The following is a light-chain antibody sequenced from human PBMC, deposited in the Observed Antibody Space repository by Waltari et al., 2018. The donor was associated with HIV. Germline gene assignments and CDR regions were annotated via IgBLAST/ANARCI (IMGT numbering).Light chain of an antibody. Sequence: QSVLTQPPSASETPGQRVTISCSGSSSNIGTNYVYWYQQFPGTAPKLLIYSNNQRPSGVPDRFSGSRSGTSASLAISGLRSEDEADYYCAAWDDSLSGVLFGGGTKLTVL. J-gene: IGLJ3*02. CDR3: AAWDDSLSGVL. V-gene: IGLV1-47*02. CDR1: SSNIGTNY. CDR2: SNN.